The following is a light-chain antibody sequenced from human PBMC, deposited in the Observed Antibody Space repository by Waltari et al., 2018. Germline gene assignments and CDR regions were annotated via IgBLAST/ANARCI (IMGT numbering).Light chain of an antibody. CDR3: QVWDSGSDHPAVV. J-gene: IGLJ2*01. CDR2: SDS. V-gene: IGLV3-21*04. CDR1: NLGSKS. Sequence: SYVLTQPPSVSVAPGKTARITCGGNNLGSKSVHWYQQKPGRAPVLVISSDSDRPSGIPERFAGSNSGNTDTLTSSRVEAGDEADYYCQVWDSGSDHPAVVFVGGTKLTVL.